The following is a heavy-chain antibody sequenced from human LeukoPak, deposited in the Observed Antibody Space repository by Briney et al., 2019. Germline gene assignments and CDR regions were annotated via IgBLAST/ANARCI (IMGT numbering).Heavy chain of an antibody. J-gene: IGHJ6*02. D-gene: IGHD3-16*01. Sequence: GGSLRLSCVASGFTFSTYWMHWVRQTPGKGPVWVSRVSGDGSSISYADSVKGRFTISRDNAKNSLYLQMSNLRAEDTAVYFCARGGGLDVWGQGATVTVSS. CDR1: GFTFSTYW. V-gene: IGHV3-74*01. CDR2: VSGDGSSI. CDR3: ARGGGLDV.